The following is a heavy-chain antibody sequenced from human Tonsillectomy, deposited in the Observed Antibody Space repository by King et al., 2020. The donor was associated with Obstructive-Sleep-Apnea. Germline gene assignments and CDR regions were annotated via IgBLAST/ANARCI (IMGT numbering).Heavy chain of an antibody. D-gene: IGHD3-9*01. CDR2: IKQDGSEK. Sequence: QLVQSGGGLVQPGGSLRLSCEDSGFTFSRYWMSWVRQAPGKGLEWVANIKQDGSEKYYVDSVKGRFTISRDNAKNSLYLQMNSLRAEDTAVYYCARDQGYDILTGYTSREAYYYYYGMDVWGQGTTVTVSS. CDR1: GFTFSRYW. J-gene: IGHJ6*02. V-gene: IGHV3-7*01. CDR3: ARDQGYDILTGYTSREAYYYYYGMDV.